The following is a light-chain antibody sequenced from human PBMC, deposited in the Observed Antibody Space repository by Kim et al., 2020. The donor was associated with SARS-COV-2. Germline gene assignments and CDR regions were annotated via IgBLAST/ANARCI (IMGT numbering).Light chain of an antibody. CDR1: SSDVGGYKY. CDR3: RSYTSSSTVV. Sequence: QSALTQPASVSGSPGQSITISCTGTSSDVGGYKYVSWLQQHPGKAPSLIIYDVSKRPSGVSNRFSGSKSGNTASLTISGLQAEDEADYYCRSYTSSSTVVFGGGPQLTVL. J-gene: IGLJ2*01. CDR2: DVS. V-gene: IGLV2-14*03.